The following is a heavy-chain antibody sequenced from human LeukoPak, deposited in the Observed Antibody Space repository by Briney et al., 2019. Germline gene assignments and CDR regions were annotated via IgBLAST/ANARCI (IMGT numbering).Heavy chain of an antibody. D-gene: IGHD3-22*01. CDR3: AREPFYYDSTLLDAFDI. J-gene: IGHJ3*02. CDR1: GGSISGYY. V-gene: IGHV4-4*07. Sequence: TSETLSLTCTVSGGSISGYYWNWIRQPAGKGLEWIGRIYTSVSTNYNPSLKSRVTISVDKSKNQFSLKLSSVTAADTAVYYCAREPFYYDSTLLDAFDIWGQGTMVTVSS. CDR2: IYTSVST.